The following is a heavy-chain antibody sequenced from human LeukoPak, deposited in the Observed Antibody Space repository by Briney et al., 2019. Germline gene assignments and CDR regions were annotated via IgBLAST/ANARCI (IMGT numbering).Heavy chain of an antibody. J-gene: IGHJ4*02. CDR1: GGSISSYY. V-gene: IGHV4-59*08. Sequence: PSETLSLTCTVSGGSISSYYWSWIRKPPGKGLGWIGYIYYSGSTNYNPSLKSRVTISVDTSKNQFSLKLSSVTAADTAVYYCATIYGDYVGPFDYWGQGTLVTVSS. D-gene: IGHD4-17*01. CDR3: ATIYGDYVGPFDY. CDR2: IYYSGST.